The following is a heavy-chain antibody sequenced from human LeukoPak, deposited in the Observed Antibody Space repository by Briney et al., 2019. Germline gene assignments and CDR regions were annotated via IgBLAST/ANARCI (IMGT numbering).Heavy chain of an antibody. CDR1: GYTFTSYG. CDR3: ARDQLEFIYYYYGMDV. D-gene: IGHD5-18*01. Sequence: ASVKVSCKASGYTFTSYGISWVRQAPGQGLEWMGWISAYNGNTNYAQKLQGRVTMTTDTSTSTAYMELRSLRSDDTAVYYCARDQLEFIYYYYGMDVWGQGTLVTVSS. CDR2: ISAYNGNT. V-gene: IGHV1-18*01. J-gene: IGHJ6*02.